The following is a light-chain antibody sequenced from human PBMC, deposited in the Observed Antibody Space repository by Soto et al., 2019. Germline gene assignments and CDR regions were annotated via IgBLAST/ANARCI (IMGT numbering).Light chain of an antibody. CDR1: QDISNF. CDR2: AAS. CDR3: LQHNRYPWT. Sequence: DIQMTQSPSAMSASVGDRVTITCRASQDISNFLAWFQQKPGKVPQRLIYAASSLQSGVPSRFSGSGSGTEFTLTISSLQPEDFATHYCLQHNRYPWTFGQGTKVEIK. J-gene: IGKJ1*01. V-gene: IGKV1-17*03.